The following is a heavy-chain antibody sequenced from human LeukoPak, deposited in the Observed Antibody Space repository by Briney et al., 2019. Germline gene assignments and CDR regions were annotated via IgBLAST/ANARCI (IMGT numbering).Heavy chain of an antibody. Sequence: QPGGSLRLSCAASGFTFSSYSMNWVRQAPGKGLEWVLYISSSSSTIYYADSVKGRFTISRDNAKNSLYLQMNSLRAEDTAVYYCAKGPSPSAGYAFDIWGQGTMVTVSS. CDR1: GFTFSSYS. CDR3: AKGPSPSAGYAFDI. V-gene: IGHV3-48*04. CDR2: ISSSSSTI. J-gene: IGHJ3*02.